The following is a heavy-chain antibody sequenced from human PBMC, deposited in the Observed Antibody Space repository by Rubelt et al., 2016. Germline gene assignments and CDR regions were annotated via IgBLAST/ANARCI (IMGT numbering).Heavy chain of an antibody. D-gene: IGHD5-18*01. CDR1: GFSLRTSGMC. CDR3: AHSEYTYGRFDY. Sequence: QVTLRESGPALVKPTQTLTLTCTFSGFSLRTSGMCVSWIRQPPGKALEWLARIDWDDDKYYSTSLKTRLTISKDTSKNQVVLTMTNMDPVDTATYYCAHSEYTYGRFDYWGQGTLVTVSS. V-gene: IGHV2-70*15. J-gene: IGHJ4*02. CDR2: IDWDDDK.